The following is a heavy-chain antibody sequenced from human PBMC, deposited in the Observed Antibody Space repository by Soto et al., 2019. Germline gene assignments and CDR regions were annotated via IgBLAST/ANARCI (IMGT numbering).Heavy chain of an antibody. Sequence: GGSLRLSCAASGFTFSSYWMSWVRQAPGKGLEWVANIKQDETEKYYVDSVKSRLTITKDTSKNQVVLTMTSMDPVDTATYYCAHSLKVVVVPFDYWGQGTLVTVSS. J-gene: IGHJ4*02. CDR2: IKQDETEK. CDR3: AHSLKVVVVPFDY. V-gene: IGHV3-7*05. D-gene: IGHD3-22*01. CDR1: GFTFSSYW.